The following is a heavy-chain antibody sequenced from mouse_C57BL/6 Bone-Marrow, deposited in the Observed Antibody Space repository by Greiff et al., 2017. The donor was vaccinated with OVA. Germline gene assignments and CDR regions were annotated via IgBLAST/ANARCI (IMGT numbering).Heavy chain of an antibody. J-gene: IGHJ4*01. CDR1: GFSLTSYG. Sequence: QVQLKESGPGLVQPSQSLSITCTVSGFSLTSYGVHWVRQPPGKGLEWLGVIWSGGSTDYNAAFISRLSISKDNSKSQVFFKMNSLQADDTAIYYCAKRGDGNYEDAMDYWGQGTSVTVSS. V-gene: IGHV2-4*01. CDR2: IWSGGST. D-gene: IGHD2-1*01. CDR3: AKRGDGNYEDAMDY.